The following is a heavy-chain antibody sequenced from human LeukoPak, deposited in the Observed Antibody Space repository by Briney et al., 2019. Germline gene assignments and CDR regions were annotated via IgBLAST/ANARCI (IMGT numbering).Heavy chain of an antibody. D-gene: IGHD2-21*02. CDR1: GGTFSSYA. Sequence: ASVKVSCKASGGTFSSYAISWVRQAPGQGLEWMGRIIPIFGTANYAQKFQGRVTITTDESTSTAYMELSSLRSEDTAVYYYARDLPKMTDWYFDLWGRGTLVTVSS. V-gene: IGHV1-69*05. CDR2: IIPIFGTA. J-gene: IGHJ2*01. CDR3: ARDLPKMTDWYFDL.